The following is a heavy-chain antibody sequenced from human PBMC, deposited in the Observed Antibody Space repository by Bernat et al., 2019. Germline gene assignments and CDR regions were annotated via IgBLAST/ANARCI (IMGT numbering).Heavy chain of an antibody. D-gene: IGHD5-12*01. J-gene: IGHJ4*02. CDR3: TTSYSETCFGD. CDR2: IKSKAYGGTT. V-gene: IGHV3-15*07. Sequence: EVHLVESGGGLVKPGGSLRLSCADSAFSFSNAWMNWVRQAPGKGRDWVGRIKSKAYGGTTDYAAAVKGRFTISRDDSQNMLYLQMNSLKSEDTAVYYCTTSYSETCFGDWGQGTLVTVSS. CDR1: AFSFSNAW.